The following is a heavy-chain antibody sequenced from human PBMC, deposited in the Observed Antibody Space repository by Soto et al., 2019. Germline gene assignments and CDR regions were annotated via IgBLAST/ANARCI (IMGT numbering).Heavy chain of an antibody. CDR2: GST. CDR3: ARSQYYYDGVDV. V-gene: IGHV4-59*01. Sequence: GSTNYNPSLKSRVTISIDTSKNQFSLKLSSVTAADTALYSCARSQYYYDGVDVWGQGTTVTVSS. J-gene: IGHJ6*02.